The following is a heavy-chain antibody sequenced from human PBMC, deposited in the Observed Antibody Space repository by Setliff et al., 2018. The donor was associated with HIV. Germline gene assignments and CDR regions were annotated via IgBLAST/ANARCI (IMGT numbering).Heavy chain of an antibody. D-gene: IGHD1-20*01. J-gene: IGHJ5*02. CDR2: IYHTGST. CDR3: ARSDPVDNWNPTLKWFDP. Sequence: PSETLSLTCAVSGYSISSGYYWDWIRQPPGKGLEWIGSIYHTGSTYSNPSLKSRVTISVDSSKNQFSLKLSSVTAADTAVYYCARSDPVDNWNPTLKWFDPWGQGTRVTVSS. V-gene: IGHV4-38-2*01. CDR1: GYSISSGYY.